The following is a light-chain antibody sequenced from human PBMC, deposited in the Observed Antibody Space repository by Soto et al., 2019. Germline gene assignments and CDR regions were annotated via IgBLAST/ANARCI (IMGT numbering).Light chain of an antibody. CDR3: QSYDSSLRGSKV. V-gene: IGLV1-40*01. J-gene: IGLJ1*01. CDR2: GNN. Sequence: QSVLTQPPSVSGAPGQRVTISCTGTSSNIGAGYDVYWYQQLPGTAPKLLISGNNNRPSGVPDRFSGSRSGTAASLAITGRQAEDESDYYCQSYDSSLRGSKVFGTGTKLTVL. CDR1: SSNIGAGYD.